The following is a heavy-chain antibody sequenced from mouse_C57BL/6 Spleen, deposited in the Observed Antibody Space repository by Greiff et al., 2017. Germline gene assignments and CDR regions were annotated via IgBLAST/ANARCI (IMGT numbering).Heavy chain of an antibody. D-gene: IGHD4-1*01. CDR1: GYTFTSYW. V-gene: IGHV1-50*01. J-gene: IGHJ2*01. CDR2: IDPSDSYT. Sequence: QVQLQQPGAELVKPGASVKLSCKASGYTFTSYWMQWVKQRPGQGLEWIGEIDPSDSYTNYNQKFKGKATLTVDTSSSTAYMQLSSLTSEDSAVYYCARELRSNWDVEYWGQGTTLTVSS. CDR3: ARELRSNWDVEY.